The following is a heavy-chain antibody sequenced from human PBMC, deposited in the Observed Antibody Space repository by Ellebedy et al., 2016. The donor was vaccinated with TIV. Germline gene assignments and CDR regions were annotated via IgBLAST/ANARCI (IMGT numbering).Heavy chain of an antibody. Sequence: AASVKVSCKASGYTFTSYGISWVRQAPGQGLEWMGWISAYNGNTNYAQKLQGRVTMTTDTSTSTAYMELRSLRSDDTAVYYCAREQYREVAATHYYYYYGMDVWGQGTTVTVSS. V-gene: IGHV1-18*04. J-gene: IGHJ6*02. CDR3: AREQYREVAATHYYYYYGMDV. D-gene: IGHD2-15*01. CDR2: ISAYNGNT. CDR1: GYTFTSYG.